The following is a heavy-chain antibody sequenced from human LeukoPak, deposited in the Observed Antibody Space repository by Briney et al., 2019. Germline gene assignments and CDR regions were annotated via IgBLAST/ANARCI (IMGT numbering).Heavy chain of an antibody. V-gene: IGHV5-51*01. CDR3: ASGSLAYCGGDCSDAFDI. CDR2: IYPGDSDT. Sequence: GESLKISCKGSGYSFTSYWIGWVRQMPGKGLEWMGIIYPGDSDTRYSPSFQGQVTISADKSISTAYLQWSSLKASDTAMYYCASGSLAYCGGDCSDAFDIWGQGTMVTVSS. D-gene: IGHD2-21*02. CDR1: GYSFTSYW. J-gene: IGHJ3*02.